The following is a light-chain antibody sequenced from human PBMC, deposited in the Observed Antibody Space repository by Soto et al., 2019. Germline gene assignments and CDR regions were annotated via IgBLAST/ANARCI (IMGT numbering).Light chain of an antibody. CDR3: AAWDDILNGWV. CDR1: SSNIGDNT. J-gene: IGLJ3*02. CDR2: ISS. Sequence: QSVLTRPPSASGTPGQRLTISCSGSSSNIGDNTVYWYQQFPGAAPKLLIYISSQRPSGVPDRFSGSKSGSSASLAITGLRSEDEADYYCAAWDDILNGWVFGGGTKLTVL. V-gene: IGLV1-44*01.